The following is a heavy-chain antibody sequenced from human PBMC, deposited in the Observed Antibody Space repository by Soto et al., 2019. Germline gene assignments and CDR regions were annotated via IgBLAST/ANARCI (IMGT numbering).Heavy chain of an antibody. CDR3: AKVRYSSPMGYYYGMDV. J-gene: IGHJ6*02. V-gene: IGHV1-69*13. CDR1: RVAFSKFI. CDR2: IIPIFGTA. Sequence: SVKVSCKASRVAFSKFIVTWVRQAPGLGLEWVGGIIPIFGTANYAQKFQGRVTITADESTSTSYVEVNNLRSEDTAVYYCAKVRYSSPMGYYYGMDVWGQGTTVTVSS. D-gene: IGHD6-19*01.